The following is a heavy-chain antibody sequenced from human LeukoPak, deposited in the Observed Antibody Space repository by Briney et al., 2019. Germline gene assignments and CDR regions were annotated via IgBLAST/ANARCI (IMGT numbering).Heavy chain of an antibody. J-gene: IGHJ4*02. V-gene: IGHV3-23*01. CDR1: GFTFSSYA. D-gene: IGHD2-2*01. CDR3: AAHPRGYCSSTSCELHY. Sequence: GSLRLSCAASGFTFSSYAMSWVRPAPGKGLEWVSAISGSGGSTYYADSVKGRFTISRDNSKNTLYLQMNSLRAEDTAVYYCAAHPRGYCSSTSCELHYWGQGTLVTVSS. CDR2: ISGSGGST.